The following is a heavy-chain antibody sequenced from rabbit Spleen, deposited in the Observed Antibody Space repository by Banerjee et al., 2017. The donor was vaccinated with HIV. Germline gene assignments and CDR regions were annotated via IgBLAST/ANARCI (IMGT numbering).Heavy chain of an antibody. CDR3: ARDTGSGHYIDAYFDL. J-gene: IGHJ4*01. V-gene: IGHV1S45*01. CDR2: IYVLNGFT. CDR1: GLDIDGYYY. Sequence: QQQLEQSGGGLVKPGGTLTLTCRASGLDIDGYYYICWVRQAPEKGLEWIGCIYVLNGFTYSATWAKGRFTISKTSSTTVTLQMTSLTAADTATYFCARDTGSGHYIDAYFDLWGPGTLVTVS. D-gene: IGHD1-1*01.